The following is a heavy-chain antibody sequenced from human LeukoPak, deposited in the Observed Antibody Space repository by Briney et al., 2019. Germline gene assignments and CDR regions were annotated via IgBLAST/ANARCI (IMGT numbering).Heavy chain of an antibody. V-gene: IGHV4-39*01. CDR3: ARRNVVVSSTMARAFDI. J-gene: IGHJ3*02. CDR1: GGSLSSSTYY. Sequence: SETLSLTCIVSGGSLSSSTYYWGWIRQPPGKGLEWIGSDSYSGSTYYNPSLTSRVTISVDTSKNQFSLKLSSVTAADTAVYYCARRNVVVSSTMARAFDIWGQGTMVTVSS. CDR2: DSYSGST. D-gene: IGHD2-2*01.